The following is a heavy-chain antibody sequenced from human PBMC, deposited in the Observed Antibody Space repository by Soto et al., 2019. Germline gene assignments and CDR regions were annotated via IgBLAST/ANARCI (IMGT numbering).Heavy chain of an antibody. V-gene: IGHV1-18*01. CDR2: ISAYNGNT. J-gene: IGHJ4*02. CDR3: ARYSGSYHGGY. CDR1: GYTFTSYG. D-gene: IGHD1-26*01. Sequence: QVQLVQSGAEVKKPGASVKVSCKASGYTFTSYGISWVRQAPGQGLEWMGWISAYNGNTKYAQKLHGRVNITTDPSTRPAYMQLRSLRSDYTAVYYCARYSGSYHGGYWGQGTLVTVSS.